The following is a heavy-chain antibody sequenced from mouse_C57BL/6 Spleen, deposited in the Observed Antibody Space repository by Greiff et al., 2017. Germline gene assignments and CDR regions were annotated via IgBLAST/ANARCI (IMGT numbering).Heavy chain of an antibody. CDR3: AGGNYGWFAY. J-gene: IGHJ3*01. Sequence: EVQLVESGPGLVKPSQSLSLTCSVTGYSITSGYYWNWIRQFPGNKLEWMGYISYDGSNNYNPSLKNRISITRDTSKNQFFLKLNSVTTEDTATYYCAGGNYGWFAYWGQGTLVTVSA. CDR2: ISYDGSN. CDR1: GYSITSGYY. D-gene: IGHD2-1*01. V-gene: IGHV3-6*01.